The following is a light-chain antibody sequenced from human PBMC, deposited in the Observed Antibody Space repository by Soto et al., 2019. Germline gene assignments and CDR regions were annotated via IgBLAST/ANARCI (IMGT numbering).Light chain of an antibody. CDR2: EVS. CDR1: SSDVGGYKH. J-gene: IGLJ1*01. V-gene: IGLV2-14*01. CDR3: SSYSSSSTLLV. Sequence: QSALTQPASVSGSPGQSITISCNGTSSDVGGYKHVSWYQQYPGKAPKLKIYEVSNRPSGVSNRFSGSKSGNTASLTISGLQAEDEADYYCSSYSSSSTLLVFGSGTKVTVL.